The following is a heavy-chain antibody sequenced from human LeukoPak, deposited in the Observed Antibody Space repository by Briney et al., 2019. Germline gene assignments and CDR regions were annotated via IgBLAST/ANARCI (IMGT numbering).Heavy chain of an antibody. V-gene: IGHV3-23*01. Sequence: GGSLRLSCAASGLTFSSYVMNWVRQAPGKGLEWVSTMSNSGDNTYYADSVKGGFTISRDNSKNTLYLQMNSLRAEDTAVYYCARAEEEDIAMVTEYWGQGTLVTVSS. CDR1: GLTFSSYV. D-gene: IGHD5-18*01. CDR3: ARAEEEDIAMVTEY. J-gene: IGHJ4*02. CDR2: MSNSGDNT.